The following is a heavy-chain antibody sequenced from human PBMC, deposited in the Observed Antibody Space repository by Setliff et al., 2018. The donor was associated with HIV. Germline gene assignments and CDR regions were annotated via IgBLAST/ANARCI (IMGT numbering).Heavy chain of an antibody. D-gene: IGHD1-26*01. V-gene: IGHV4-61*02. CDR2: VYFSGST. Sequence: PSETLSLTCSVSGASITSGIYYWAWIRQPAGKGLEFIGRVYFSGSTNYNPPLKSRVTISLDTSKNRFSLNLRSVTAADTAVYYCARGFGSLDPWGKGTLVTVSS. J-gene: IGHJ5*02. CDR1: GASITSGIYY. CDR3: ARGFGSLDP.